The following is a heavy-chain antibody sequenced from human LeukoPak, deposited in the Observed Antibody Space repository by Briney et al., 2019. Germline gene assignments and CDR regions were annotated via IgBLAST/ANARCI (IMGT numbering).Heavy chain of an antibody. CDR3: ARHGGYSSGWLYFDY. J-gene: IGHJ4*02. CDR1: GGSISSSSYY. D-gene: IGHD6-19*01. CDR2: IYYSGST. Sequence: SETLSLTCTVSGGSISSSSYYWGWIRQPPWKGLEWIGSIYYSGSTYYNPSLKSRVTISVDTSKNQFSLKLSSVTAADTAVYYCARHGGYSSGWLYFDYWGQGTLVTVSS. V-gene: IGHV4-39*01.